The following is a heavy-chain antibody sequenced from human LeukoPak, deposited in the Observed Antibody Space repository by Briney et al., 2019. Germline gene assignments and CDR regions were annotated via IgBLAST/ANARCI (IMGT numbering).Heavy chain of an antibody. V-gene: IGHV4-39*07. Sequence: PSETLSLTCTVSGGSISSSSYDWGWIRQPPGKGLEWIGSIYYSGSTYYNPSLKSRVTISVDTSKNQFSLKLSSVTAADTAVYYCARVVTMIVGGFDPWGQGTLVTVSS. D-gene: IGHD3-22*01. CDR2: IYYSGST. CDR1: GGSISSSSYD. J-gene: IGHJ5*02. CDR3: ARVVTMIVGGFDP.